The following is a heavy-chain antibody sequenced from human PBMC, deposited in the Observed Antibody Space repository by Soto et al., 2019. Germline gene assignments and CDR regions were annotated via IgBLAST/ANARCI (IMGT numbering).Heavy chain of an antibody. CDR1: GFTFSGSA. J-gene: IGHJ6*02. Sequence: GGSLRLSCAASGFTFSGSAMHWVRQASGKGLEWVGRIRSKANSYATAYAASVKGRFTISRDDSKNTAYLQMNSLKTEDTAVYYCTRKGGYSYGTALPSYYYGMDVWGQGTTVTVSS. CDR2: IRSKANSYAT. D-gene: IGHD5-18*01. V-gene: IGHV3-73*01. CDR3: TRKGGYSYGTALPSYYYGMDV.